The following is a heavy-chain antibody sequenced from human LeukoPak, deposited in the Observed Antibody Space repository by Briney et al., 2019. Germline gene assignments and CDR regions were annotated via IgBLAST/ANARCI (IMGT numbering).Heavy chain of an antibody. CDR2: ISSSGSTI. V-gene: IGHV3-11*01. CDR3: ARDLQKTSCRKCGYGMDV. Sequence: PGGSLRLSCAASGFTFSDYYMSWIRQAPGKGLEWVSYISSSGSTIYYADSVKGRFTISRDNAKNSLYLQMNSLRAEDTAVYYCARDLQKTSCRKCGYGMDVWGQGTTVTVSS. D-gene: IGHD1-7*01. CDR1: GFTFSDYY. J-gene: IGHJ6*02.